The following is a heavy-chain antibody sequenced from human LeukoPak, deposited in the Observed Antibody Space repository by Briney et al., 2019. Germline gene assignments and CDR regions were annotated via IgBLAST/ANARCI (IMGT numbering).Heavy chain of an antibody. CDR1: GGSISSGGYY. CDR2: IYYSGST. V-gene: IGHV4-31*03. Sequence: SETLSLTCTVSGGSISSGGYYWSWLRQHPGQGLEWIGYIYYSGSTYYNPSLKSRVTISVDTSKDQFSLKLSSVTAADTAVYYCARGLSNCLDYWGQGTLVTVSS. CDR3: ARGLSNCLDY. J-gene: IGHJ4*02. D-gene: IGHD4-11*01.